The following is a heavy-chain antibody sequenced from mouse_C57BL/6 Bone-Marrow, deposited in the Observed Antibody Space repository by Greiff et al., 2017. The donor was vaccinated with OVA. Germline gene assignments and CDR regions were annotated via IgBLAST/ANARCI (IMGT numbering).Heavy chain of an antibody. CDR3: ARGYILYAMDY. CDR2: IDPSDSYT. D-gene: IGHD2-2*01. J-gene: IGHJ4*01. Sequence: VKLQQPGAELVMPGASVKLSCKASGYTFTSYWMHWVKQRPGQGLEWIGEIDPSDSYTNYNQKFKGKSTLTVDKSSSTAYMQLSSLTSEDSAVYYCARGYILYAMDYWGQGTSVTVSS. V-gene: IGHV1-69*01. CDR1: GYTFTSYW.